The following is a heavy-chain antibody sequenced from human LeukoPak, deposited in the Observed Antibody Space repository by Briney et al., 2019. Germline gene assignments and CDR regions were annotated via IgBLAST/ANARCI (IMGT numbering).Heavy chain of an antibody. J-gene: IGHJ5*02. CDR2: IYHSGST. V-gene: IGHV4-30-2*01. D-gene: IGHD1-14*01. CDR1: GGSISSGGYY. CDR3: AREYRNYPGDNWFDP. Sequence: SQTLSLTCTVSGGSISSGGYYWSWIRQPPGKGLEWIGYIYHSGSTYYNPSLKSRVTISVDRSKNQFSLKLSSVTAADTAVYYCAREYRNYPGDNWFDPWGQGTLVTVSS.